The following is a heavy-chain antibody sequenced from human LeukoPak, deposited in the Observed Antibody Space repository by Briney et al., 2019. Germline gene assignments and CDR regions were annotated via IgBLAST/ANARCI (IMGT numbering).Heavy chain of an antibody. Sequence: SETLSLTCSVSGGSISTHYWSWIRQPPGKGLEWIGYIYYGGSTNYNPSLKSRVTISVDTSKNQFSLRLRSVTAADTAVYHCARHVDGYNNIDAFDIWGQGTMVTVSS. CDR1: GGSISTHY. J-gene: IGHJ3*02. V-gene: IGHV4-59*08. CDR2: IYYGGST. D-gene: IGHD5-24*01. CDR3: ARHVDGYNNIDAFDI.